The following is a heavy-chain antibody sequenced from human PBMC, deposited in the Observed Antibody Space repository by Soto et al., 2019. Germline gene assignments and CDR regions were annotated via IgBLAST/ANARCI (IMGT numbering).Heavy chain of an antibody. CDR2: ISGYNGKT. D-gene: IGHD2-21*02. CDR3: AREGDVPYYYYGMDV. Sequence: QVQLVQSGGEVRKPGASVTVSCKASGYTFTSYGISWVRQAPGQGLEWMGWISGYNGKTNYAQKVQDRVTMTTDTSTNTVYLELRSLRFDDTAVYYCAREGDVPYYYYGMDVWGQGTTVTVSS. V-gene: IGHV1-18*01. CDR1: GYTFTSYG. J-gene: IGHJ6*02.